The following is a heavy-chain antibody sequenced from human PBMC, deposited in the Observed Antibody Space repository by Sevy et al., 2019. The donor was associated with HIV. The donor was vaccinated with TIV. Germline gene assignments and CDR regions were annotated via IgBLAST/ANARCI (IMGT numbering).Heavy chain of an antibody. V-gene: IGHV4-34*01. J-gene: IGHJ3*02. D-gene: IGHD3-10*01. CDR1: GGSFSGYY. Sequence: SETLSLTCAVYGGSFSGYYWSWIRQPPGKGLEWIGEINHSGRTNYNPSLKSRVTISVDTSKNQFSLKLSSVTAADTAVYYCARVQSRITMVRGAPSGNAFDIWGQGTMVTVSS. CDR2: INHSGRT. CDR3: ARVQSRITMVRGAPSGNAFDI.